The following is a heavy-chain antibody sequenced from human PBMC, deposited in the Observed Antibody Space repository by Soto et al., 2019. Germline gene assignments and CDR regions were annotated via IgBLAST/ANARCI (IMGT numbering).Heavy chain of an antibody. Sequence: QVQLVESGGGLVRPGGSLRLSCEASGFTFRDYYMTWFRQAPGKGLEWLSYIDSSTKYTNYADSVKGRFTISRDNAKNSLYLQMISLRADDTAVYYCAREYYYTMGVWGQGTMVTVSS. J-gene: IGHJ6*02. V-gene: IGHV3-11*05. CDR2: IDSSTKYT. CDR3: AREYYYTMGV. CDR1: GFTFRDYY.